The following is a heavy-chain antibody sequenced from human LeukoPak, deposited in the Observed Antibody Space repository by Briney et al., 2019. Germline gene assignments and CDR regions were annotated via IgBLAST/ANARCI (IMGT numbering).Heavy chain of an antibody. V-gene: IGHV4-39*01. CDR3: ARQRYCSNGVCYIGSFDY. D-gene: IGHD2-8*01. J-gene: IGHJ4*02. Sequence: SETLSLTCTVSGGSISSTDDYWGWIRQPPGKGLEWVGSMYYSGSTYYNPSLKSRVTISVGTSKNQFSLQLSSVTAADTAVYYCARQRYCSNGVCYIGSFDYWGQGTLVTVSS. CDR1: GGSISSTDDY. CDR2: MYYSGST.